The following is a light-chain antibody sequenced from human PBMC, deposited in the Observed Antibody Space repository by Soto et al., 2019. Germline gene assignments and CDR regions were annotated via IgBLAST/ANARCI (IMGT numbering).Light chain of an antibody. CDR2: DAS. CDR1: QSVSSY. J-gene: IGKJ3*01. CDR3: QQRSNWPLIT. V-gene: IGKV3-11*01. Sequence: EIVLTQSPATLSLSPGESATLSCRASQSVSSYLAWYQQKPGQAPRLLVYDASNRAPGIPARFSGSGSGTDLTLPISNLEPEDFAVYYCQQRSNWPLITFGPGTKVDI.